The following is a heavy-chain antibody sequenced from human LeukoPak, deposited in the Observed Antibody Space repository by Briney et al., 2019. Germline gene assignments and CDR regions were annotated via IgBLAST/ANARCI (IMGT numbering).Heavy chain of an antibody. V-gene: IGHV1-24*01. CDR3: ATESRVLGAFDI. J-gene: IGHJ3*02. Sequence: GASVKVSCKVSGYTLTELSMHWVQQAPGKGLEWMGLVDPEDGETIYAEKFQGRVTITADTSTDTAYMELSSLRSEDTAVYYCATESRVLGAFDIWGQGTMVTVSS. CDR2: VDPEDGET. CDR1: GYTLTELS.